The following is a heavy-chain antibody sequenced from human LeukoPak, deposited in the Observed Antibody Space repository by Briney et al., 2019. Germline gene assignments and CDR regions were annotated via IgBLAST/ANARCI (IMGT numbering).Heavy chain of an antibody. CDR2: INPNSGGT. CDR3: ASAVYAMDYYYYGMDV. CDR1: GYTFTGYY. Sequence: ASVKVSCKASGYTFTGYYMHWVRQAPGQGLEWMGWINPNSGGTNYAQKFQGRVTMTRDTSISTAYMELSRLRSDDTAVYYCASAVYAMDYYYYGMDVWGQGTTVTVSS. D-gene: IGHD2-8*01. V-gene: IGHV1-2*02. J-gene: IGHJ6*02.